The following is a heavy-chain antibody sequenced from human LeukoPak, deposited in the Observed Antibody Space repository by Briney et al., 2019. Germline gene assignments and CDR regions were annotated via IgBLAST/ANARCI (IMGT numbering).Heavy chain of an antibody. CDR1: GGSISSSSYY. D-gene: IGHD3-22*01. J-gene: IGHJ4*02. V-gene: IGHV4-61*05. CDR3: ARAPSSGYHFDY. Sequence: SETLSLTCTVSGGSISSSSYYWGWIRQPPGKGLECIGYIYYSGSTNYNPSLKSRVTISLDTSKNQFSLKLSSVTAADTAVYYCARAPSSGYHFDYWGQGTLVTVSS. CDR2: IYYSGST.